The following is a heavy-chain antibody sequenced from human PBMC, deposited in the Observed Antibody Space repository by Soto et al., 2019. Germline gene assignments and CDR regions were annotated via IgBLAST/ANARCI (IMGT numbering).Heavy chain of an antibody. CDR1: GYTLTSYG. V-gene: IGHV1-18*01. Sequence: ASVKVSCKASGYTLTSYGISWVRQAPGQGLEWMGWISAYNGNTNYAQKLQGRVTMTTDTSTSTAYMELRSLRSDDTAVYYCARGPNSSGLSSGAFDIWGQGTMVTVSS. CDR3: ARGPNSSGLSSGAFDI. CDR2: ISAYNGNT. J-gene: IGHJ3*02. D-gene: IGHD6-19*01.